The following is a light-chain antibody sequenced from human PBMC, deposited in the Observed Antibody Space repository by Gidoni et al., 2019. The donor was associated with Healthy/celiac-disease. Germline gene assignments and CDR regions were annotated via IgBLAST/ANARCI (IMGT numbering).Light chain of an antibody. Sequence: IFFTQSPATLSLSPGERATLSCRASQSVSSYLAWYQQKPGQAPRLLIYDASNRTTGIPARFSGSGSGTDFTLTISSLEPEDFAVYYCQQRSNWPALTFGGGTKVEIK. CDR2: DAS. J-gene: IGKJ4*01. CDR3: QQRSNWPALT. V-gene: IGKV3-11*01. CDR1: QSVSSY.